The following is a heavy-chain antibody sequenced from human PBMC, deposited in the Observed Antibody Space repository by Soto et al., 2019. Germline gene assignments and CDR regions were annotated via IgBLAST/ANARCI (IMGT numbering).Heavy chain of an antibody. CDR3: ARGPKRLRP. CDR1: WDSASGNSAA. Sequence: RTLSLTCAISWDSASGNSAAWNWTRLSPSSGIEWLGRTYYRSKWTSVHAPSVKRRISINPDTSKNQVALHLNYVARDAIGIYRGARGPKRLRPWGQGTLVTVSS. CDR2: TYYRSKWTS. J-gene: IGHJ5*02. V-gene: IGHV6-1*01.